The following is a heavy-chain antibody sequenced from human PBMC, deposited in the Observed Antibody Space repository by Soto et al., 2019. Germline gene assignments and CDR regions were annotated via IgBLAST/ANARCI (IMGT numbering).Heavy chain of an antibody. Sequence: EVQMLESGGALIQPGGSLRLSCAASGFTFSSYAMSWVRQTSGKGLQWVSTISGTDGATYYAASVKGRFTLSRDNSQNILYLQMNNLRAEDTAIYYCAKYAGFSPGVRFNFDYWGQGTLVTVSS. CDR1: GFTFSSYA. V-gene: IGHV3-23*01. J-gene: IGHJ4*02. CDR2: ISGTDGAT. D-gene: IGHD7-27*01. CDR3: AKYAGFSPGVRFNFDY.